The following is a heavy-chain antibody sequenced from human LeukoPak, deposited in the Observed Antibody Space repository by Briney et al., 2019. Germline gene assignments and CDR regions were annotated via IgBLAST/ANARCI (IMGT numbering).Heavy chain of an antibody. CDR3: AGLLLWFGENWFDP. CDR2: IYTSGST. J-gene: IGHJ5*02. D-gene: IGHD3-10*01. CDR1: GGSISSYY. V-gene: IGHV4-4*07. Sequence: SETLSLTCTVSGGSISSYYWSWIRQPAGKGLEWIGRIYTSGSTNYNPSLKSRVTMSVDTSKNQFSLKLSSVTAADTAVYYCAGLLLWFGENWFDPWGQRTLVTVSS.